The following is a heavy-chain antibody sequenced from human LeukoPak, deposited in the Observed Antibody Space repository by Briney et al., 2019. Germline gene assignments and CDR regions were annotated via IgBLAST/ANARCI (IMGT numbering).Heavy chain of an antibody. J-gene: IGHJ6*02. CDR1: GGTFSKYT. CDR2: ITPLFGTA. D-gene: IGHD3-3*01. CDR3: ARDRSGHYYYYYGMDV. Sequence: ASVKVSCKASGGTFSKYTISWVRQRPGQGLEWMGGITPLFGTANYAQKFQGRVTITADESASTAYMELSSLRSEDTAVYYCARDRSGHYYYYYGMDVWGQGTTVTVSS. V-gene: IGHV1-69*13.